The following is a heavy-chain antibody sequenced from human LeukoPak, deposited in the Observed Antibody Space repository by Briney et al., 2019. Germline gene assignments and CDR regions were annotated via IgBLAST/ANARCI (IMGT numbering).Heavy chain of an antibody. J-gene: IGHJ3*02. CDR2: IYSTGST. Sequence: SETLSLTCTVSGGSISSYYWSWIRQPAGKGLEWIGRIYSTGSTNYNPSLKSRLTMSVDTSKNQFSLKLTSVTAADTAVYYCARAKENYRGNDAFDIWGQGTMVTVSS. CDR1: GGSISSYY. V-gene: IGHV4-4*07. CDR3: ARAKENYRGNDAFDI. D-gene: IGHD4/OR15-4a*01.